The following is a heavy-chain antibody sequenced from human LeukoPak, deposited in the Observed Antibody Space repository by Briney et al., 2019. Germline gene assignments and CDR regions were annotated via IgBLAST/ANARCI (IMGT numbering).Heavy chain of an antibody. Sequence: SETLSLTCTVSGGSINSGNYYWGWIRQPPGKGLEWIGNIHHSGSTYYSPSLKSRVTISVDTSKTQFSLKMNSVTAADTAVYYCARHYGPWGQGTLVTVSS. CDR1: GGSINSGNYY. CDR3: ARHYGP. V-gene: IGHV4-39*01. D-gene: IGHD3-10*01. CDR2: IHHSGST. J-gene: IGHJ5*02.